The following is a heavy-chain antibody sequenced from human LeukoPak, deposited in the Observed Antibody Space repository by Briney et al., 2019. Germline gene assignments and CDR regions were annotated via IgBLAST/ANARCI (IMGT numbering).Heavy chain of an antibody. CDR2: ISTDKGNT. J-gene: IGHJ4*01. CDR1: GYTFSSYA. D-gene: IGHD1-26*01. Sequence: ASVKVSCKASGYTFSSYAISWVRQAPGQGLGWMGWISTDKGNTYYAQKLQGRVTMTTDRSTSTAHMELRSLRSDDTAVYYCARRSGTYSDFDSWGQGTLVTVSS. V-gene: IGHV1-18*01. CDR3: ARRSGTYSDFDS.